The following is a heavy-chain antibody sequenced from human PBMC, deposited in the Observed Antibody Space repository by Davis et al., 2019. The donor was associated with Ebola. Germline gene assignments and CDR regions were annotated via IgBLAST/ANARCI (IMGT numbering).Heavy chain of an antibody. CDR1: GSTLTTHP. V-gene: IGHV3-7*01. J-gene: IGHJ4*02. CDR2: ITYYGSEK. Sequence: GGLLRPPCPPPGSTLTTHPTPWVRHAPATAPARVANITYYGSEKYYVDSVKGRFTISRDNAENSLYLQMNRLRAEDTAVYYCARVAGSGDCSDYWGQGTLVTV. CDR3: ARVAGSGDCSDY. D-gene: IGHD4-17*01.